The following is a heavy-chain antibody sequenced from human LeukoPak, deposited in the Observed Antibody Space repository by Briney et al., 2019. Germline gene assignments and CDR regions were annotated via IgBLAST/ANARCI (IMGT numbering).Heavy chain of an antibody. D-gene: IGHD3-10*01. V-gene: IGHV6-1*01. CDR1: GDSVSRNTTA. CDR2: TYYRSKWYN. CDR3: ARAYSFDI. J-gene: IGHJ3*02. Sequence: SQTLSLTCAISGDSVSRNTTAWNWIRQSPSRGLEWLGRTYYRSKWYNEYAASVKSRITINPDTSNNQFSLQLNSVTPEDTAVYFCARAYSFDIWGQGTMVTVSS.